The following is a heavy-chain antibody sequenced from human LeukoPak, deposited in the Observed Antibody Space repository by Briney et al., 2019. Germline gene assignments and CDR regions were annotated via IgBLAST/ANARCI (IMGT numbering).Heavy chain of an antibody. J-gene: IGHJ4*02. D-gene: IGHD6-13*01. Sequence: GGSLRLSCAASGFTVSRNYMSWVRQAPGKGLEWVAVISYDGSNKYYADSVKGRFTISRDNSKNTLYLQMNSLRAEDTAVYYCAKDSLLGYSSSWYPGDYWGQGTLVTVSS. CDR2: ISYDGSNK. CDR1: GFTVSRNY. CDR3: AKDSLLGYSSSWYPGDY. V-gene: IGHV3-30*18.